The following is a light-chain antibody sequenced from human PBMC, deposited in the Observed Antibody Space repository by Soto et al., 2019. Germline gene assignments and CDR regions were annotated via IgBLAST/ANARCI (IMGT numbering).Light chain of an antibody. V-gene: IGLV1-44*01. CDR2: SNN. J-gene: IGLJ1*01. CDR1: SSNIGSNT. CDR3: AAWDDSLNGLYV. Sequence: VLTQPPSASWTPGERVTISCSGRSSNIGSNTVNWYRQLPGTAPKLLIHSNNQRPSGVPDRFSGSKSGTSASLAISGLQSEDEADYYCAAWDDSLNGLYVFGTGTKVTVL.